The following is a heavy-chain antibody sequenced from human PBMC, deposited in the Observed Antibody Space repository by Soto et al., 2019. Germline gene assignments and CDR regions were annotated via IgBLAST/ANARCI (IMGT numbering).Heavy chain of an antibody. Sequence: GGSLRLSCAASGFTFSSYGMHWVRQAPGKGLEWVAVISYDGSNKYYADSVKGRFTISRDNSKNTLYLQMNSLRAEDTAVYYCAKGYCSGGSGYFPSFDPWGQGTLVTVSS. CDR3: AKGYCSGGSGYFPSFDP. CDR2: ISYDGSNK. D-gene: IGHD2-15*01. V-gene: IGHV3-30*18. J-gene: IGHJ5*02. CDR1: GFTFSSYG.